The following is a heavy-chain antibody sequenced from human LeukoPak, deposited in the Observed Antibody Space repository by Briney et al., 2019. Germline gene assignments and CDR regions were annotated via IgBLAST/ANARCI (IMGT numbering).Heavy chain of an antibody. CDR3: ARDSSGWKYYFDY. CDR2: LSYEGSTI. V-gene: IGHV3-30*03. D-gene: IGHD6-19*01. J-gene: IGHJ4*02. Sequence: GRSLRLSCAASGFTFSSFGMHWVRQAPGKGLEWVAVLSYEGSTIYYADSVKGRFTISRDNAKNSLYLQMTSLRDEDTAVYYCARDSSGWKYYFDYWGQGTLVTVSS. CDR1: GFTFSSFG.